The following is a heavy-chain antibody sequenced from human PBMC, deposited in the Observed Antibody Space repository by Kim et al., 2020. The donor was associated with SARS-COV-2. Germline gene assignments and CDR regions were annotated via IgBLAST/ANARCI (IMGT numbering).Heavy chain of an antibody. CDR3: ARPDKDYSSGWYLKRVGNYYDRPLGFGY. CDR1: GGSISSSSYY. CDR2: IYYSGST. V-gene: IGHV4-39*01. D-gene: IGHD6-19*01. Sequence: SETLSLTCTVSGGSISSSSYYWGWIRQPPGKGLEWIGSIYYSGSTYYNPSLKSRVTISVDTSKNQFSLKLSSVTAADTAVYYCARPDKDYSSGWYLKRVGNYYDRPLGFGYWGQGTLVTVSS. J-gene: IGHJ4*02.